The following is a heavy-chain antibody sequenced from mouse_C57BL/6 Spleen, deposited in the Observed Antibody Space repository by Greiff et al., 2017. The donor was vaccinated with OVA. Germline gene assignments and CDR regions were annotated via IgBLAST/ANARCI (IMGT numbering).Heavy chain of an antibody. Sequence: VQLKQSEGGLVQPGSSMKLSCTASGFTFSDYYMAWVRQVPEKGLEWVANINYDGSSTYYLDSLKSRFIISRDNAKNILYLQMSSLKSEDTATYYCARDHYSNYGYFDYWGQGTTLTVSS. CDR1: GFTFSDYY. CDR2: INYDGSST. J-gene: IGHJ2*01. D-gene: IGHD2-5*01. V-gene: IGHV5-16*01. CDR3: ARDHYSNYGYFDY.